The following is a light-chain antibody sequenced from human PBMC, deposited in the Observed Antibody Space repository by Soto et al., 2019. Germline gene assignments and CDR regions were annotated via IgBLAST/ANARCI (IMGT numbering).Light chain of an antibody. CDR2: GAS. CDR3: QQYGSSYPWT. V-gene: IGKV3-20*01. CDR1: QSVSNNY. J-gene: IGKJ1*01. Sequence: EIVLTQSPGTLSLSPGERATLSCRASQSVSNNYLAWYQQKPGQAPRLLIYGASSRATGIPDRFSGSGSGTDFTLTIRRLEPEDFAVYYCQQYGSSYPWTFGQGTKVEIK.